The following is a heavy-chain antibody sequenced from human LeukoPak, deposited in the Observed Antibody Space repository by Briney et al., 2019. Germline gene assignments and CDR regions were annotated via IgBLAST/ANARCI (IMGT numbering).Heavy chain of an antibody. CDR2: IYTSGST. J-gene: IGHJ3*01. Sequence: SQTLSLTCTVSGGSISSGSYYWSWIRQPAGKGLEWIGRIYTSGSTNYNPSLKSRVTMSIDRSKNQFSLKLSSVTAADTAVYYCAREKSPERKTWLQLGAFDVWGQGTVVTVSS. D-gene: IGHD5-24*01. CDR1: GGSISSGSYY. CDR3: AREKSPERKTWLQLGAFDV. V-gene: IGHV4-61*02.